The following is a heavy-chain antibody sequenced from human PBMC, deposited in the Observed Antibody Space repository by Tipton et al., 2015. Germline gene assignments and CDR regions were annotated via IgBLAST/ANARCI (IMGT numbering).Heavy chain of an antibody. CDR1: AYSISSDYY. J-gene: IGHJ3*01. CDR2: ISHRGTT. D-gene: IGHD3-10*01. Sequence: TLSLTCAVSAYSISSDYYWGWIRQPPGKGLEWIGTISHRGTTYYNPSLRSRVSLSIDTSSNQFSLSLTSVTAADTALYYCARGLLLWFGMSDYWGQGTMVTVAS. CDR3: ARGLLLWFGMSDY. V-gene: IGHV4-38-2*01.